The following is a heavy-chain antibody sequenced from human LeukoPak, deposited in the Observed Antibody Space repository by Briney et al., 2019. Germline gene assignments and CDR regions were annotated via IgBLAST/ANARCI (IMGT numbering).Heavy chain of an antibody. CDR3: AKDPGRRDSYGSLDFGY. J-gene: IGHJ4*02. V-gene: IGHV3-30*02. CDR2: IRYDGSDI. CDR1: GFTFSSYA. D-gene: IGHD5-18*01. Sequence: GGSLRLSCTASGFTFSSYAMHWVRQAPGKGLEWLTFIRYDGSDIYYADSVKGRFTISRDNSKNTLYLEMNSLRAEDTAVYYCAKDPGRRDSYGSLDFGYWGQGTLVTVSS.